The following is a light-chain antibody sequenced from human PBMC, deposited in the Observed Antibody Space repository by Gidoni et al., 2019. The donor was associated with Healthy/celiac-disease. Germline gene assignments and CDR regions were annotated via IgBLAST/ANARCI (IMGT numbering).Light chain of an antibody. J-gene: IGKJ3*01. CDR2: AAS. CDR3: QQLNSLFT. CDR1: QGISSY. Sequence: DMQLTQSPSFLSASVGDRVTITRRASQGISSYLAWYQQKPGKAPKLLIYAASTLQSGVPSRFSGSGSWTEFTLTISSLQPEDFATYYCQQLNSLFTFXPXTKVDIK. V-gene: IGKV1-9*01.